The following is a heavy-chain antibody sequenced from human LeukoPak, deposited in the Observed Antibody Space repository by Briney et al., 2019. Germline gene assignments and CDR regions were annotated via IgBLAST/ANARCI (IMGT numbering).Heavy chain of an antibody. V-gene: IGHV3-7*03. CDR2: IKKDESET. CDR1: GFPFSTSW. Sequence: GVSLRLSCAASGFPFSTSWMSGVRQVPGKGLEWVANIKKDESETYYVDSVKGRFTISRDNAKNSLYLQMNSLRAEDTAMYYCARGRYSGTTYYFDYWGQGTLVTVSS. D-gene: IGHD5-12*01. CDR3: ARGRYSGTTYYFDY. J-gene: IGHJ4*02.